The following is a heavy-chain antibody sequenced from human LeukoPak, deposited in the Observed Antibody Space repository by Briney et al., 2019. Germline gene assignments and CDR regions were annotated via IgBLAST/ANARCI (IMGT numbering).Heavy chain of an antibody. CDR3: AKVNWELRDTFDV. CDR2: INSDGSST. CDR1: GFTFSSYW. D-gene: IGHD1-26*01. V-gene: IGHV3-74*01. J-gene: IGHJ3*01. Sequence: GGSLRLSCAASGFTFSSYWMHWVRQAPGKGLVWVSRINSDGSSTSYADSVKGRFTISRDNAKNTLYLQMNSLRAEDTAVYYCAKVNWELRDTFDVWGQGTMVTVSS.